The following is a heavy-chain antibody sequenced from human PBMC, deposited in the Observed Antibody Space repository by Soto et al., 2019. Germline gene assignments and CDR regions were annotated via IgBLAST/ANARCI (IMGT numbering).Heavy chain of an antibody. D-gene: IGHD1-26*01. Sequence: EVQLVESGGGLIQPGGSLRLSCEASGFTVSNNYMTWVRQAPGKGLEWVSRIYSGVYSSGTTYYADSVKGRFTIFRDNSTNTLYLEMVSLSAEDTAVYFCARDLVGVINSNADYYGLDVWGQGTPVTVSS. CDR3: ARDLVGVINSNADYYGLDV. CDR1: GFTVSNNY. CDR2: IYSGVYSSGTT. V-gene: IGHV3-53*01. J-gene: IGHJ6*02.